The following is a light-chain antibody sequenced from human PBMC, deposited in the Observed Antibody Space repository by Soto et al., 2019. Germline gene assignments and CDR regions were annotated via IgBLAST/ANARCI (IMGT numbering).Light chain of an antibody. CDR2: INT. CDR3: QSYDSSLSAVV. CDR1: SSNIGAPYD. Sequence: QSVLTQPPSVSGGPGQRVTISCTGSSSNIGAPYDVHWYQHLPGTAPKLLIYINTDRPSGVPDRFSGSRSGTSASLAISGLQAEDEADYYCQSYDSSLSAVVFGGGTKLTVL. J-gene: IGLJ2*01. V-gene: IGLV1-40*01.